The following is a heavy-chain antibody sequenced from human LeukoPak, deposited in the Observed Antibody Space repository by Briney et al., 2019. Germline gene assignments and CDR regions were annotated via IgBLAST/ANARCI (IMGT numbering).Heavy chain of an antibody. CDR3: ARVYLSVAGYYYYYMDV. D-gene: IGHD6-19*01. CDR1: GYTFTSYG. Sequence: ASVKVSCKASGYTFTSYGISWVRQAPGQGLEWMGWISAYNGNTNYAQKLQGRVTMTTDTSTSTAYMELRSLRSDDTAVYYCARVYLSVAGYYYYYMDVWGKGTTVTVSS. V-gene: IGHV1-18*01. CDR2: ISAYNGNT. J-gene: IGHJ6*03.